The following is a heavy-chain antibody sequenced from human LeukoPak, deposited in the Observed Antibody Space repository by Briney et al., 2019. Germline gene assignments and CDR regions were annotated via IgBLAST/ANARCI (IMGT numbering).Heavy chain of an antibody. CDR1: GFTFSSYA. Sequence: PGGSLRLSCAASGFTFSSYAMSWVRQAPGKGLEWVSAISGSGGSTYYADFVKGRFTISRDDSTNTLYLQMNSLKTEDTGVYYCAAGGRVWGQGTTVTVSS. D-gene: IGHD3-10*01. J-gene: IGHJ6*02. CDR3: AAGGRV. V-gene: IGHV3-23*01. CDR2: ISGSGGST.